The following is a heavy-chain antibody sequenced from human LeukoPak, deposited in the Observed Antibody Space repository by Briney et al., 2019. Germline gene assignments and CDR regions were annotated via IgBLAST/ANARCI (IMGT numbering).Heavy chain of an antibody. Sequence: PSETLSLTCTVSGVSISSYYWSWVRRPPGKGLEWIGYIYYSGSTNYNPSLKSGVTITVDTSNKHFSLKLSSVTAADAAVYYSARIDSGKSACDPWGQGTLVTVSS. CDR2: IYYSGST. V-gene: IGHV4-59*01. J-gene: IGHJ5*02. D-gene: IGHD1-14*01. CDR3: ARIDSGKSACDP. CDR1: GVSISSYY.